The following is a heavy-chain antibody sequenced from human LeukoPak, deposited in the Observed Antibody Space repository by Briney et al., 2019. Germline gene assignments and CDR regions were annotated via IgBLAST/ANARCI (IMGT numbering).Heavy chain of an antibody. D-gene: IGHD2-2*01. J-gene: IGHJ4*02. V-gene: IGHV3-30*02. CDR3: AKSPHIVVVPAAGYFDY. Sequence: PGGSLRLSCAASGFTFSSYGMRWVRQAPGKGLEWVAFIRYDGSNKYYADSVKGRFTISRDNSKNTLYLQMNSLRAEDTAVYYCAKSPHIVVVPAAGYFDYWGQGTLVTVSS. CDR2: IRYDGSNK. CDR1: GFTFSSYG.